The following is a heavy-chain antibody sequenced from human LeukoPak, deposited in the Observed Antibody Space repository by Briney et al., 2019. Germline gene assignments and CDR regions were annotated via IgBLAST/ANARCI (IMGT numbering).Heavy chain of an antibody. CDR3: AKDSLADIDY. J-gene: IGHJ4*02. D-gene: IGHD3-16*01. Sequence: GGSLRLSCATSGITFSSYGMHWVRQAPGKGLEWVAFIRYDGSNKYYADSVRGRFTISRDNSKNTLYLQVNSLRGEDTAVYYCAKDSLADIDYWGQGTLVTVSS. V-gene: IGHV3-30*02. CDR2: IRYDGSNK. CDR1: GITFSSYG.